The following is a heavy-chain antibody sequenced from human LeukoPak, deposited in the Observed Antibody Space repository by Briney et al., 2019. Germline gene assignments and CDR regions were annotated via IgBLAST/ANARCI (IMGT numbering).Heavy chain of an antibody. Sequence: GGSLRLSCAASGFTFSSYSMNWVRQAPGKGLEWVSSISSSSSYIYYADSVKGRFTISRDNAKNSLYPQMNSLRAEDTAVYYCARALYSSSWYPSFDYWGQGTLVTVSS. CDR1: GFTFSSYS. V-gene: IGHV3-21*01. CDR2: ISSSSSYI. J-gene: IGHJ4*02. D-gene: IGHD6-13*01. CDR3: ARALYSSSWYPSFDY.